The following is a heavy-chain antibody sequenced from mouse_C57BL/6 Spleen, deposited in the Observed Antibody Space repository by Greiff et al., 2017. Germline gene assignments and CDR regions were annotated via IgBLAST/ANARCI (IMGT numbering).Heavy chain of an antibody. D-gene: IGHD3-2*02. CDR2: IDPSDSYT. Sequence: QVQLQQPGAELVMPGASVKLSCKASGYTFTSYWMHWVKQRPGQGLEWIGEIDPSDSYTNYNQKFKGKSTLTVDKSSSKAYMQLSSLTSEDSAVYDCARSRQLRLRAMDYWGQGTSVTVSS. CDR3: ARSRQLRLRAMDY. CDR1: GYTFTSYW. J-gene: IGHJ4*01. V-gene: IGHV1-69*01.